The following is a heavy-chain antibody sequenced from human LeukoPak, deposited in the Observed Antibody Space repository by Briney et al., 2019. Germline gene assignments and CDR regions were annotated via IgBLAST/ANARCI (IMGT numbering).Heavy chain of an antibody. V-gene: IGHV1-69*13. J-gene: IGHJ4*02. CDR3: ARTNEIADSGYDSVRAEQYYFDY. CDR1: GGTFSSYA. D-gene: IGHD5-12*01. CDR2: IIPIFGTA. Sequence: SVKVSCKASGGTFSSYAISWVRQAPGQGLGWMGGIIPIFGTANYAQKFQGRVTITADESTSTAYMELSSLRSEDTAVYYCARTNEIADSGYDSVRAEQYYFDYWGQGTLVTVSS.